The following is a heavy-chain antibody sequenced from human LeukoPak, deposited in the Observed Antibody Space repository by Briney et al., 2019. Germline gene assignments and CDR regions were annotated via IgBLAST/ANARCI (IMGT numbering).Heavy chain of an antibody. D-gene: IGHD1-26*01. V-gene: IGHV3-74*01. CDR3: ARSGRGSAFDI. CDR2: IYSDGSRT. CDR1: GFTLSSNW. J-gene: IGHJ3*02. Sequence: GGSLRLSCAGSGFTLSSNWMHWVRQGPGKGLVWVSRIYSDGSRTNYADSVKGRFTISGDNAKNTLYLQMNSLRAEDTAVYYCARSGRGSAFDIWGQGTMVTVSS.